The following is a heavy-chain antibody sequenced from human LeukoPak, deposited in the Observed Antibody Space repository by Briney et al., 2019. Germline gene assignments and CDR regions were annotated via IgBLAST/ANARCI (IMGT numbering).Heavy chain of an antibody. CDR3: ARAPITSPFYFDY. J-gene: IGHJ4*02. Sequence: GGSLRLSCTASGFAFAEHGMSWVRQVPGKGLEWVSGINWSGGSTGYADPLRGRFTISRDNAKNSLYLQMDSLRAEDTALYYCARAPITSPFYFDYWGQGTLVTVSA. D-gene: IGHD2-2*01. CDR2: INWSGGST. V-gene: IGHV3-20*04. CDR1: GFAFAEHG.